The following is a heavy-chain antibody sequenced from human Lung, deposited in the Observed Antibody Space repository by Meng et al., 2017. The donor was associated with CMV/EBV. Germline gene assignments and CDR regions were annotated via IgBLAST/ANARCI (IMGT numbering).Heavy chain of an antibody. V-gene: IGHV3-23*01. D-gene: IGHD3-3*01. J-gene: IGHJ4*02. Sequence: GGSXSLXCPVSGLTFSIDSMSRVRPAPGKGLEWVSAIRGSGGSTYYGDSVKGRFTISRNNSKNTLSLQLNSQRAEDTAVYYCAKDRAMYYDFWSGLDYWGQGTLVTVSS. CDR3: AKDRAMYYDFWSGLDY. CDR1: GLTFSIDS. CDR2: IRGSGGST.